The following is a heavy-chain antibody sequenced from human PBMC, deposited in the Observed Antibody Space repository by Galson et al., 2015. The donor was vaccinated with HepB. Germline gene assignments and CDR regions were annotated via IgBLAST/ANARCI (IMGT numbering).Heavy chain of an antibody. V-gene: IGHV3-7*03. CDR3: ARDWRYDYGPFDI. CDR2: IKQDGSEK. CDR1: GFTFSSYW. Sequence: SLRLSCAASGFTFSSYWMSWVRQAPGKGLEWVANIKQDGSEKYYVDSVKGRFTISRDNAKNSLYLQMNSLRAEDTAVYYCARDWRYDYGPFDIWGQGTMVTVSS. J-gene: IGHJ3*02. D-gene: IGHD4-17*01.